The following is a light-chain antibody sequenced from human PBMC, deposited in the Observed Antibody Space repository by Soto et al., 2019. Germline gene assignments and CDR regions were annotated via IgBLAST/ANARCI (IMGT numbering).Light chain of an antibody. CDR3: QQYGSFSPIT. CDR1: QSISNW. J-gene: IGKJ4*01. CDR2: DAS. Sequence: DIQMTQSPSNLSASVGDRVTITCRASQSISNWLAWYQQRPGIAPKLLIFDASILQSGVPSRFSGSGSGTEFTLSISRLQTDDFATYYCQQYGSFSPITFGGGTKV. V-gene: IGKV1-5*01.